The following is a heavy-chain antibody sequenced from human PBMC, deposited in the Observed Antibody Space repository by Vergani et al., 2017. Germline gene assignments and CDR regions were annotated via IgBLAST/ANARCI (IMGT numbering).Heavy chain of an antibody. V-gene: IGHV2-5*01. CDR1: GFSLTTGGAG. CDR2: GYWNDDE. D-gene: IGHD2/OR15-2a*01. J-gene: IGHJ3*01. Sequence: QITLRESGPTLVKPTQTLTLTCTFSGFSLTTGGAGVGWIRQPPGRALEGLAFGYWNDDERDSPSRKSRGTITKDTAKNEVSRTMATRDPGDTATYYGGHRLAYFAWDGAFDVWGPGTMVTVSS. CDR3: GHRLAYFAWDGAFDV.